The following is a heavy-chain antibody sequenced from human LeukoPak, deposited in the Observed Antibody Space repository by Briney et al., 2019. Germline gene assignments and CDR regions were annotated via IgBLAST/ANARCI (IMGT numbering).Heavy chain of an antibody. V-gene: IGHV4-59*01. CDR2: ISDNGDT. D-gene: IGHD3-10*01. CDR3: ARVKGFYGSGSFDF. CDR1: GGSIRIFY. J-gene: IGHJ4*02. Sequence: PPGTLSLTCTVSGGSIRIFYWSCVSDRPQKGQEWSGYISDNGDTTSNPSLASLVALSDYTPHNPFSLRLPSVTAADTALYYCARVKGFYGSGSFDFWGQGILVTVSS.